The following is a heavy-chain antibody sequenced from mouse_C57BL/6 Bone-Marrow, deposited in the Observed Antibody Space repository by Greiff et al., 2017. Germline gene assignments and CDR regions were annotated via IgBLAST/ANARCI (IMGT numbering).Heavy chain of an antibody. CDR3: AKINYYGSRLSMDY. CDR2: INPNNGGT. D-gene: IGHD1-1*01. Sequence: EVQLQQSGPELVKPGASVKISCKASGYTFTDYYMNWVKQSHGKSLEWIGDINPNNGGTSYNQKFKGKATLTVDKSSSTAYMELRSLTSEDSAVYYCAKINYYGSRLSMDYWGQGTSVTVSS. J-gene: IGHJ4*01. CDR1: GYTFTDYY. V-gene: IGHV1-26*01.